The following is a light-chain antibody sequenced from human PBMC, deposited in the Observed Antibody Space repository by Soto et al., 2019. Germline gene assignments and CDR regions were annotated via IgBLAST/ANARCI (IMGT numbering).Light chain of an antibody. Sequence: EIVLTQSPGTLSLSPGERATLSCRASQSVSSSYLAWYQQKPGQAPRLLIYGASSRATGIPDRFSGSGSGTDFTLTISRLEPEDFAVYYCQQYGSSPPITLGQGTRLEI. V-gene: IGKV3-20*01. CDR1: QSVSSSY. CDR2: GAS. J-gene: IGKJ5*01. CDR3: QQYGSSPPIT.